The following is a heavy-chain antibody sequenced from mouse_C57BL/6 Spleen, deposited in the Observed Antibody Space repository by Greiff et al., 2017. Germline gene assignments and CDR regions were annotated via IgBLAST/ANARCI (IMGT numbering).Heavy chain of an antibody. CDR3: ARERDGPDY. CDR2: IYPGDGDT. J-gene: IGHJ2*01. D-gene: IGHD1-1*01. CDR1: GYAFSSSW. V-gene: IGHV1-82*01. Sequence: VQLQESGPELVKPGASVKISCKASGYAFSSSWMNWVKQRPGQGLEWIGRIYPGDGDTNYNGKFKGKATLTADKSSSTAYMQLSSLTSEDAAVYYCARERDGPDYWGQGTTLTVSS.